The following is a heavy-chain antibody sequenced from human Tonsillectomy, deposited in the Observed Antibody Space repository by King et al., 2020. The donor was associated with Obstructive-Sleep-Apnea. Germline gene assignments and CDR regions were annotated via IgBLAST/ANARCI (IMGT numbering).Heavy chain of an antibody. Sequence: VQLVESGGGLVQPGGSLRLSCAASGFTFSRYAMSWGRQAPGKGLEWVSAISGSGGITYYADSVKGRFTISRDNSKNTLYLQMNSLRAEDTAVYYCAKDPGGLGELSLWYFDLWGRGTLVTVSS. CDR2: ISGSGGIT. V-gene: IGHV3-23*04. CDR3: AKDPGGLGELSLWYFDL. J-gene: IGHJ2*01. CDR1: GFTFSRYA. D-gene: IGHD3-16*02.